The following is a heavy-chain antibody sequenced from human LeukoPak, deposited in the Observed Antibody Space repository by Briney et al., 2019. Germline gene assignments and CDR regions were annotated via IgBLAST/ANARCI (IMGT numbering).Heavy chain of an antibody. V-gene: IGHV4-59*01. Sequence: SETLSLTCTVSGASIGGFYWSWIRQPPGKGLEWIGYLFYSGRTSYNPSLESRVTISVDTSQNQFSLKLNSVTAADTALYYCARVPKGSSYFDCWGQGTRVTVSS. CDR3: ARVPKGSSYFDC. J-gene: IGHJ4*02. CDR1: GASIGGFY. D-gene: IGHD6-6*01. CDR2: LFYSGRT.